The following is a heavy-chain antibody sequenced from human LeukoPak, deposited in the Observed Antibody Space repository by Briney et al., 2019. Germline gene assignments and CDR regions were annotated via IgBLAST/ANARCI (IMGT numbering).Heavy chain of an antibody. D-gene: IGHD2-2*01. Sequence: PETLSLTCTVSGGSISSYNWSWIRQPPGKGLEWIGYIYTSGSTNYNPSLKSRVTISVDTSKNQFSLKLSSVTAADTAVYYCARHYCSSTSCYFNWFDPWGQGTLVTVSS. V-gene: IGHV4-4*09. J-gene: IGHJ5*02. CDR3: ARHYCSSTSCYFNWFDP. CDR2: IYTSGST. CDR1: GGSISSYN.